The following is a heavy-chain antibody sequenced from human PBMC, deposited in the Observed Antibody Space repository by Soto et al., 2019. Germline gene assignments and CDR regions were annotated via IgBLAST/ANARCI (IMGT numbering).Heavy chain of an antibody. CDR2: ISGSGGST. CDR3: AKVGKKPSINMIVVVITLAALDAFDI. V-gene: IGHV3-23*01. D-gene: IGHD3-22*01. Sequence: GWSLRLSCAASGFTFSSYAMSWVRQAPGKGLEWVSAISGSGGSTYYADSVKGRFTISRDNSKNTLYLQMNSLRAEDTAVYYCAKVGKKPSINMIVVVITLAALDAFDIWGQGTMVIVS. CDR1: GFTFSSYA. J-gene: IGHJ3*02.